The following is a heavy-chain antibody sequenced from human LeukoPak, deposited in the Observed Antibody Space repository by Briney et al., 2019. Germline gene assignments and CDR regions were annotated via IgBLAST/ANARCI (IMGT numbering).Heavy chain of an antibody. CDR1: GGSISSSSYY. D-gene: IGHD3-10*01. V-gene: IGHV4-39*07. J-gene: IGHJ3*02. CDR2: IYYSGST. Sequence: SETLSLTCTVSGGSISSSSYYWGWIRQPPGKGLEWIGSIYYSGSTYYNPSLKSRVTISVDTSKNQFSLKLSSVTAADTAVYYCARASYYPSWAFDIWGQGTMVTVSS. CDR3: ARASYYPSWAFDI.